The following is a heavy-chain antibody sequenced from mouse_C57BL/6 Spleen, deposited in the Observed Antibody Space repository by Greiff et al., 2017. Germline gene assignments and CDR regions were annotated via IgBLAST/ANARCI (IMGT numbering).Heavy chain of an antibody. CDR3: ARRGTTVVEGAMDY. V-gene: IGHV1-64*01. Sequence: QVQLQQPGAELVKPGASVKLSCKASGYTFTSYWMPWVKQRPGQGLEWIGMIHPNSGSTNYNEKFKSKATLTVDKSSSTAYMQLSSLTSDDSAVYYCARRGTTVVEGAMDYWGQGTSVTVSS. CDR1: GYTFTSYW. CDR2: IHPNSGST. D-gene: IGHD1-1*01. J-gene: IGHJ4*01.